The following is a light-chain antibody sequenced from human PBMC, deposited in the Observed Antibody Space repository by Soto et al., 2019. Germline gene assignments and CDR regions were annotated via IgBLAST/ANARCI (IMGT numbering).Light chain of an antibody. Sequence: EIVLTQSPATLSLSPGERAILSCRASQSVSSYLAWYQQKPGQAPRLLIYDASNRATGIPARFSGSGSGTDFTLTISSLEPEDFAVYYCQQRSNWPPYTVGQGTKLEIK. J-gene: IGKJ2*01. CDR3: QQRSNWPPYT. CDR2: DAS. CDR1: QSVSSY. V-gene: IGKV3-11*01.